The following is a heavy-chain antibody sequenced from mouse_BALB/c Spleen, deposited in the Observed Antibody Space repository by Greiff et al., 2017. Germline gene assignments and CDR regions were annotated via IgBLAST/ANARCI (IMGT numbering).Heavy chain of an antibody. CDR1: GFTFSSYY. CDR2: INSNGGST. J-gene: IGHJ2*01. D-gene: IGHD1-2*01. CDR3: ARQAGGYSYYFDY. Sequence: EVQVVESGGGLVKLGGSLKLSCAASGFTFSSYYMSWVRQTPEKRLELVAAINSNGGSTYYPDTVKGRFTISRDNAKNTLYLQMSSLKSEDTALYYCARQAGGYSYYFDYWGQGTTLTVSS. V-gene: IGHV5-6-2*01.